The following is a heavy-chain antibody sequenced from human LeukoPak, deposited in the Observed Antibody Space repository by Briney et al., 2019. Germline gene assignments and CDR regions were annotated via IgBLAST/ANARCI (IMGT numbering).Heavy chain of an antibody. CDR1: GFTFSSYS. CDR3: AKDRYDSSGYYSDFDAFDI. Sequence: GGSLRLSCAASGFTFSSYSMNWVRQAPGKGLEWVSTISGSGGSAYYADSVKGRFIISRDNSKNTLYLQMNSLRAEDTAEYYCAKDRYDSSGYYSDFDAFDIWGQGTMVTVSS. V-gene: IGHV3-23*01. J-gene: IGHJ3*02. CDR2: ISGSGGSA. D-gene: IGHD3-22*01.